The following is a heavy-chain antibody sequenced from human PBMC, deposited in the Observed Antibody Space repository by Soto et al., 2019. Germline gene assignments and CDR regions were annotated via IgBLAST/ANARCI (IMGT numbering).Heavy chain of an antibody. CDR2: IDWDDDK. J-gene: IGHJ6*02. CDR3: ARTSVVRGLSYNYYYYGMDV. Sequence: SGPTLVHPTQTLALTCTFSGFSLSTSGMCVTWIRQPPGKALEWLALIDWDDDKYYSTSLKTRLTISNDTSKNQVVLTMTNMDPVDTATYYCARTSVVRGLSYNYYYYGMDVWGQGTTVTVSS. V-gene: IGHV2-70*01. D-gene: IGHD3-10*01. CDR1: GFSLSTSGMC.